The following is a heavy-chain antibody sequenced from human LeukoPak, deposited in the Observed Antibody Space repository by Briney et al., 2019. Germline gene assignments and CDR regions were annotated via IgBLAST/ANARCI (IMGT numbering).Heavy chain of an antibody. D-gene: IGHD3-22*01. CDR3: ALDSYDSSGYPPDAFDI. CDR2: ISAYNGNT. J-gene: IGHJ3*02. Sequence: ASVKVSCKASGYTFTSYGISWVRQAPGQGLVWMGWISAYNGNTNYAQKLQGRVTMTTDTSTSTAYMELRSLRSDDTAVYYCALDSYDSSGYPPDAFDIWGQGTMVTVSS. V-gene: IGHV1-18*01. CDR1: GYTFTSYG.